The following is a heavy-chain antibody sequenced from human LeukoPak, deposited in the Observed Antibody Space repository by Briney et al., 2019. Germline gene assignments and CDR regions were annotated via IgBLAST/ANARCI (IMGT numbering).Heavy chain of an antibody. CDR2: MNPNSGNT. CDR3: ARSPAGVYVYYYYYIDL. D-gene: IGHD6-13*01. V-gene: IGHV1-8*01. CDR1: GYTFTSYD. J-gene: IGHJ6*03. Sequence: ASVKVSCKASGYTFTSYDINLVRQATGQGLEWMGWMNPNSGNTGYAQKFQGRVTMTRNTSISTAYMELSSLRSDDTAVYYCARSPAGVYVYYYYYIDLWGKGPTVTVSS.